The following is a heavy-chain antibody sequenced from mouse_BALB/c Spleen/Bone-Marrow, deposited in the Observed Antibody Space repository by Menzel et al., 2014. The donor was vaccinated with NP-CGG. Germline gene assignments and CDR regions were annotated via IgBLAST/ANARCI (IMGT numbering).Heavy chain of an antibody. J-gene: IGHJ4*01. CDR3: TRYGYDPLYAMDY. CDR1: GYTFTSYY. CDR2: INPSNGGT. V-gene: IGHV1S81*02. Sequence: QAQLKQSGAELVKPGASVKLSCKASGYTFTSYYMYWVKQRPGQGLEWIGGINPSNGGTNFNEKFKSKATLTVEKSSSTAYMQLSSLASEDSAVYYCTRYGYDPLYAMDYWGQRTSVTVSS. D-gene: IGHD2-3*01.